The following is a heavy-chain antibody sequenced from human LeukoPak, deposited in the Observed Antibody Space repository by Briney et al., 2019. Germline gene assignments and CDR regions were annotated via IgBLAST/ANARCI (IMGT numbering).Heavy chain of an antibody. CDR3: ARDTMVREPYAMDV. D-gene: IGHD3-10*01. CDR2: IGAAGDT. CDR1: GFTFSRYD. V-gene: IGHV3-13*04. J-gene: IGHJ6*02. Sequence: GSLRLSCAASGFTFSRYDMHWVRQAPGKGLEWASGIGAAGDTFYPDSVKGRFTISRENAKNSLYLQMNSLRAGDTAVYYCARDTMVREPYAMDVWGQGTTVTVSS.